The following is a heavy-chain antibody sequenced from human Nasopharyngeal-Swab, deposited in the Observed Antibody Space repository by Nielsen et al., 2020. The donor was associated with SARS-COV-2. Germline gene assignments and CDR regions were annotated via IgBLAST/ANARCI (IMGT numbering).Heavy chain of an antibody. Sequence: ASVKVSCKASGYTFTSYYMHWVRQAPGQGLEWMGIINPSGGSTSYAQKFQGRVTMTRDTSTSTVYMELSSLRSEDTAVYYCARGHSDLWFGELLKMGTFDYWGQGTLVTVSS. J-gene: IGHJ4*02. CDR3: ARGHSDLWFGELLKMGTFDY. D-gene: IGHD3-10*01. CDR1: GYTFTSYY. CDR2: INPSGGST. V-gene: IGHV1-46*01.